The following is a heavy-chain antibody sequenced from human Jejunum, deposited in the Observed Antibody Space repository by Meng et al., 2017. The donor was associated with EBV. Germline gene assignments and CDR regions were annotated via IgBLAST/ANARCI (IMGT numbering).Heavy chain of an antibody. D-gene: IGHD2-2*01. Sequence: QVQVVQSGAEVKAPGASVMVSSQASEYISTTYDLHWVRQAPGQRLEWMGWINGGATSTVYSQNFQGRLTIARDTSARTAFMELSSLTSEDTAVYYCASGPSCSSGSCQEFDYWGQGTLVTVSS. CDR3: ASGPSCSSGSCQEFDY. V-gene: IGHV1-3*01. CDR2: INGGATST. CDR1: EYISTTYD. J-gene: IGHJ4*02.